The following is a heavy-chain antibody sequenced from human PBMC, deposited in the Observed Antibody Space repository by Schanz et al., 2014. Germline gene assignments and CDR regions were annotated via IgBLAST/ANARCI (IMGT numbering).Heavy chain of an antibody. CDR3: ARLGVGDKAYYYYGTDV. CDR2: VYYTGSA. J-gene: IGHJ6*02. Sequence: QVQLQQWGPGLVKPSETLSLTCTVSGDSVNSNYWSWIRQPPGKGLEWLAYVYYTGSANYNPSLKSRLTIPEYMAKTKFPLHLTSGTAADTAVYYCARLGVGDKAYYYYGTDVWGQGTTVLVSS. V-gene: IGHV4-59*08. D-gene: IGHD1-26*01. CDR1: GDSVNSNY.